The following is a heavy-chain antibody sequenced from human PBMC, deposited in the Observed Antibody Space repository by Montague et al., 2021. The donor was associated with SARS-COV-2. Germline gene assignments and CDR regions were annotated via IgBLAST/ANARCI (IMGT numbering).Heavy chain of an antibody. J-gene: IGHJ2*01. CDR1: GGSINNYY. CDR3: ARRGGGEVFARFMYWYFDV. Sequence: SETLSLTCSVSGGSINNYYWCWVRQSRGKGLEWIGYIYYSGSVTTSYNPSLKSRVSISVDTSENQFSLKLTSVTAADTAVYYCARRGGGEVFARFMYWYFDVWSRGSLVTVSS. V-gene: IGHV4-59*13. CDR2: IYYSGSVTT. D-gene: IGHD2-21*01.